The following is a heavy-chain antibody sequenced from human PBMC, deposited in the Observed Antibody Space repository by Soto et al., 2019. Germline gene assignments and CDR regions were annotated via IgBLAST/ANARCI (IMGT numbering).Heavy chain of an antibody. J-gene: IGHJ4*02. D-gene: IGHD2-8*02. CDR3: ARVKITGLFDY. Sequence: QVQLQQWGAGLLKPSETLSLTYAVYGGSFSGYYWTWIRQPPGTGLEWIGEINHSGSTNYNPSLKSRVTISVDTSKNQFSLKLTSVTAADTAVYYCARVKITGLFDYWGQVTLVTVSS. CDR1: GGSFSGYY. CDR2: INHSGST. V-gene: IGHV4-34*01.